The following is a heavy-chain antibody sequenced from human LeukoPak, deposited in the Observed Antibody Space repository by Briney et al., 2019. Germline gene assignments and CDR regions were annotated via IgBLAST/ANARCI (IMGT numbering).Heavy chain of an antibody. CDR3: AKQSSSTWFLDS. V-gene: IGHV3-23*01. J-gene: IGHJ4*02. Sequence: PGETLRLSCVASGFTFSTYDMSWVRQPPGKGLEWVSAMSGGGGTTYYADSLKGRLTISRDNSRNTLYLLLNTLRVEDTAVYYCAKQSSSTWFLDSWGQGTLATVSS. D-gene: IGHD6-13*01. CDR2: MSGGGGTT. CDR1: GFTFSTYD.